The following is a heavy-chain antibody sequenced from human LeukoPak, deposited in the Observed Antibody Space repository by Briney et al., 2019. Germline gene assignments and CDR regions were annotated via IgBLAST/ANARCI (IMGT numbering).Heavy chain of an antibody. Sequence: SETLSLTCAVYGGSFSGYYWSWIRQPPGKGLEWIGEINHSGSTNYDPSLKSRVTISVDASKNQFSLRLSSVTAADTAVYYCATMEPTLNDYWGQGTLVTVSS. J-gene: IGHJ4*02. CDR3: ATMEPTLNDY. CDR1: GGSFSGYY. D-gene: IGHD1-26*01. CDR2: INHSGST. V-gene: IGHV4-34*01.